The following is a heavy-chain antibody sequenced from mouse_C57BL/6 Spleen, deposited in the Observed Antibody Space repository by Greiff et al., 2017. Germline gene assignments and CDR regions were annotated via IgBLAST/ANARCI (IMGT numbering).Heavy chain of an antibody. V-gene: IGHV3-6*01. CDR1: GYSITSGYY. CDR2: ISYDGSN. Sequence: EVQVVESGPGLVKPSQSLSLTCSVTGYSITSGYYWNWIRQFPGNKLEWMGYISYDGSNNYNPSLKNRISITRDTSKNQFFLKLNSVTTEDTATYYCACSNYYGSSYDYFDYWGQGTTLTVSS. CDR3: ACSNYYGSSYDYFDY. J-gene: IGHJ2*01. D-gene: IGHD1-1*01.